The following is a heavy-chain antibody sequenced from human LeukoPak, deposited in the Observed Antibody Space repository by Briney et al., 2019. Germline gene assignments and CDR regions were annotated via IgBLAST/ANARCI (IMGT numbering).Heavy chain of an antibody. CDR2: IYHSGST. Sequence: SETLSLTCAVSGYSISSGDYWGWIRQPPGKGLEWIGSIYHSGSTYYNPSLKSRVTISVGTSKNQFSLKLSSVTAADTAVYYCARGKRWELHAFDIWGQGTMVTVSS. J-gene: IGHJ3*02. CDR1: GYSISSGDY. CDR3: ARGKRWELHAFDI. D-gene: IGHD1-26*01. V-gene: IGHV4-38-2*01.